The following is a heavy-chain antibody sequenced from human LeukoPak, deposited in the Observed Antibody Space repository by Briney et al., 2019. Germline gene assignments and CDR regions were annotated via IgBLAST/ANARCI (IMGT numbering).Heavy chain of an antibody. CDR1: GGTFSSYA. D-gene: IGHD3-22*01. V-gene: IGHV1-2*02. J-gene: IGHJ4*02. CDR2: INPNSGGT. Sequence: SVKVSCKASGGTFSSYAISWVRQAPGQGLEWMGWINPNSGGTNTAQKFQGRVTMTRDTSLSTAYMELSRLRSDDTAVYYCARVNNYYDSSGYLYYFDNWGQGTLVTVSS. CDR3: ARVNNYYDSSGYLYYFDN.